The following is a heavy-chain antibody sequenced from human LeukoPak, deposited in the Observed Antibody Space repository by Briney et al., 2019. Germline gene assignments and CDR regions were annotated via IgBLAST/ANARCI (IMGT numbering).Heavy chain of an antibody. J-gene: IGHJ4*02. Sequence: GGSLRLSRAASGFTFSGYYMSWIRQAPGKGLEWVSYISSSGSTIYYADSVKGRFTISRDNAKNSLYLQMNSLRAEDTAVYYCARTTTMVRGVFDYWGQGTLVTVSS. CDR2: ISSSGSTI. D-gene: IGHD3-10*01. V-gene: IGHV3-11*01. CDR3: ARTTTMVRGVFDY. CDR1: GFTFSGYY.